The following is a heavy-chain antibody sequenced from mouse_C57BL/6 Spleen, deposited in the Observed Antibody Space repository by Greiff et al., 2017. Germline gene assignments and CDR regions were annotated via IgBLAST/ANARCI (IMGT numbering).Heavy chain of an antibody. V-gene: IGHV1-55*01. CDR2: IYPGSGST. D-gene: IGHD1-1*01. CDR3: ARGLYGSSGGYFDV. Sequence: QVQLQQPGAELVKPGASVKMSCKASGYTFTRYWITWVKQRPGQGLEWIGDIYPGSGSTNYNEKFKSKATLTVDTSSSTAYMQLSSLTSEDSAVYYCARGLYGSSGGYFDVWGTGTTVTVSS. J-gene: IGHJ1*03. CDR1: GYTFTRYW.